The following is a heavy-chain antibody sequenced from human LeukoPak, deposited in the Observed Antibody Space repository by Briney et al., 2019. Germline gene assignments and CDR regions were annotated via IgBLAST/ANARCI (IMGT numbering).Heavy chain of an antibody. CDR2: ISGSGGST. J-gene: IGHJ4*02. Sequence: GGSLRLSCAASGFTFSSYAMSWVRQAPGKGLEWVSAISGSGGSTYYADSVKGRFTICRDNSKNTLYLQMNSLRAEDTAVYYCAKRPGYCSSTSCYTPYYFDYWGQGTLVTVSS. V-gene: IGHV3-23*01. CDR3: AKRPGYCSSTSCYTPYYFDY. D-gene: IGHD2-2*02. CDR1: GFTFSSYA.